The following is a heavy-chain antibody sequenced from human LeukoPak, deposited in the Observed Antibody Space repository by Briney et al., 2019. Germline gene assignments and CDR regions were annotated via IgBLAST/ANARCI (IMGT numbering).Heavy chain of an antibody. D-gene: IGHD2-2*01. CDR1: GYSFGNYG. V-gene: IGHV1-18*01. CDR3: TTCLNGAGQPVAIYYYGMGV. Sequence: ASVKVSCKASGYSFGNYGISWVRQAPGQGLEWIGWISGYNDNTNYVQKFQGRVTMTEDTSADTAYMELSSLRSEDTAVYSCTTCLNGAGQPVAIYYYGMGVWGQGTTVTVSS. CDR2: ISGYNDNT. J-gene: IGHJ6*02.